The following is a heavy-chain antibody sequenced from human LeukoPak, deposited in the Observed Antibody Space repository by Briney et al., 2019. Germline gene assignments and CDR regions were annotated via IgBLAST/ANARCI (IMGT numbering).Heavy chain of an antibody. CDR3: ARDGQWLVYYYYGMDV. V-gene: IGHV1-18*01. CDR2: ISAYNGNT. CDR1: GHTFTSCG. J-gene: IGHJ6*02. Sequence: GASVKVSCKASGHTFTSCGISWVRQAPGQGLEWMGWISAYNGNTNYAQKLQGRVTMTTDTSTSTAYMELRSLRSDDTAVYYCARDGQWLVYYYYGMDVWGQGTTVTVSS. D-gene: IGHD6-19*01.